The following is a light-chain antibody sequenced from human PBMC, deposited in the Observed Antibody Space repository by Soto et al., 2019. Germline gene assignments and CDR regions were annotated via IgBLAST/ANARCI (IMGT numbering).Light chain of an antibody. Sequence: DIQMTQSPSTLSASVGDRVTITCRASQSISSWLAWYQQKPGKAPKLLIYKASSLESGVPSRFSGSGSGTEFTLTISSLQPDDFATYYCQQYNSYSPLPFGPGTKVDIK. J-gene: IGKJ3*01. CDR3: QQYNSYSPLP. CDR1: QSISSW. CDR2: KAS. V-gene: IGKV1-5*03.